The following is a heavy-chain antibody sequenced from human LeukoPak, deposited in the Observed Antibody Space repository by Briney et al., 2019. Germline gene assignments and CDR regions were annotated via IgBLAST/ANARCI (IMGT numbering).Heavy chain of an antibody. CDR1: GGSISSYY. Sequence: SETLSLTCTVSGGSISSYYWSRIRQPPGKGLEWIGYIYYSGSTNYNPSLKSRVTISVDTSKNQFSLKLSSVTAADTAVYFCARVRVTMVRGVISRRWFDPWGQGTLVTVSS. CDR3: ARVRVTMVRGVISRRWFDP. CDR2: IYYSGST. V-gene: IGHV4-59*08. J-gene: IGHJ5*02. D-gene: IGHD3-10*01.